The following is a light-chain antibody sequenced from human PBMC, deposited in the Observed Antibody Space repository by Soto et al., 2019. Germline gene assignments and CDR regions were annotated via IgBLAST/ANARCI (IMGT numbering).Light chain of an antibody. V-gene: IGLV2-14*01. Sequence: SVLXQPCSGXGSXXQSIAIACTGTLSDVFAYNYVSWYQQHPGKAPKLMISEVTNRPSGVSDRFSGYKSGNTASLTISGLQAEDEADYYXSXFTRRSIFVFGTGXXV. CDR2: EVT. CDR3: SXFTRRSIFV. J-gene: IGLJ1*01. CDR1: LSDVFAYNY.